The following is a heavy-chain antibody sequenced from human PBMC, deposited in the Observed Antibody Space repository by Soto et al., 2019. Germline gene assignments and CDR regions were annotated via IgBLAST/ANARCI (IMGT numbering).Heavy chain of an antibody. CDR2: ISGDGSST. D-gene: IGHD1-7*01. CDR1: EFTFRSYW. Sequence: GSLRLSCAASEFTFRSYWTHWVRQSPGKGLVWVSRISGDGSSTNYADSVKGRFTISRDNAKNTVYLQIDSLRAEDTAVYYCARSLPGTYGAFDLWGQGTMVTVSS. V-gene: IGHV3-74*01. J-gene: IGHJ3*01. CDR3: ARSLPGTYGAFDL.